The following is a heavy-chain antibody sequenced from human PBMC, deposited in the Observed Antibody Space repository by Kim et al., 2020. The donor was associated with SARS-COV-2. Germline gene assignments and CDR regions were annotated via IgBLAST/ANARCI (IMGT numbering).Heavy chain of an antibody. CDR1: GFTVSSNY. J-gene: IGHJ4*02. CDR2: IYSGGST. CDR3: ARADFWSGFSYFDY. V-gene: IGHV3-66*01. Sequence: GGSLRLSCAASGFTVSSNYMSWVRQAPGKGLEWVSVIYSGGSTYYADSVKGRFTISRDNSKNTLYLQMNSLRAEDTAVYYCARADFWSGFSYFDYWGQGTLVTVSS. D-gene: IGHD3-3*01.